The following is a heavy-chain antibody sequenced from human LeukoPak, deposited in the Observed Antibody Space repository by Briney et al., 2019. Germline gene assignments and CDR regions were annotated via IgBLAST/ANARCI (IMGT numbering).Heavy chain of an antibody. Sequence: GGSLRLSCAASGFTFSSYWMTWVRQPPGKGLEWVANMNLDGSEKYYVDSVKGRFIISRDNAKNSLFLQMNSLRAEDTAVYYCARDYDSSGYYYYYYYYGMDVWGQGTTVTVSS. CDR2: MNLDGSEK. D-gene: IGHD3-22*01. V-gene: IGHV3-7*01. CDR3: ARDYDSSGYYYYYYYYGMDV. CDR1: GFTFSSYW. J-gene: IGHJ6*02.